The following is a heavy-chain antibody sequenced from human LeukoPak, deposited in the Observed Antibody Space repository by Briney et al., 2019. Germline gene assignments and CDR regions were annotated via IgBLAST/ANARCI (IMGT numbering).Heavy chain of an antibody. CDR2: IYPGDSDT. CDR3: ACYLLGSGSYSYFDY. J-gene: IGHJ4*02. CDR1: GYSFTSYW. V-gene: IGHV5-51*01. Sequence: GESLQISCKGSGYSFTSYWIGWVRQLPGKGLEWMGIIYPGDSDTRYSPSFQGQVTISADKSISTAYLQWSSLKASDTAMYYCACYLLGSGSYSYFDYWGQGTLVTVSS. D-gene: IGHD3-10*01.